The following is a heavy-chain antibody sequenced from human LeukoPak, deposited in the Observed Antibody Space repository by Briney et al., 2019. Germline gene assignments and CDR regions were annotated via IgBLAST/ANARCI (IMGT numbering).Heavy chain of an antibody. J-gene: IGHJ4*02. CDR2: MNGEGTTI. V-gene: IGHV3-74*01. Sequence: GGSLRLSCATPGLTFRTTWMHWVRQAPGKGLMWVSRMNGEGTTIDYADSVKGRFTVSRDYAKNTLFLQMNNLRTEDTALYFCATARNFRFEYWGQGSLVIVSA. CDR3: ATARNFRFEY. D-gene: IGHD1-7*01. CDR1: GLTFRTTW.